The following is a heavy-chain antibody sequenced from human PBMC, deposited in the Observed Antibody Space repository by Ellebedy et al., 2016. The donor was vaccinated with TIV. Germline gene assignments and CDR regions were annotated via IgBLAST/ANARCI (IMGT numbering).Heavy chain of an antibody. CDR1: GYSFTSYW. D-gene: IGHD3-10*01. J-gene: IGHJ5*02. CDR2: IHPGDADT. Sequence: KVSCKGSGYSFTSYWIAWVRHMPWNGLEWMEIIHPGDADTSYIPSFQGQVTISAAKSINTAYLQWSSLKASDTAMYYCARQKYYSGSGSYSYNWFDPWGQGTLVTVSS. CDR3: ARQKYYSGSGSYSYNWFDP. V-gene: IGHV5-51*01.